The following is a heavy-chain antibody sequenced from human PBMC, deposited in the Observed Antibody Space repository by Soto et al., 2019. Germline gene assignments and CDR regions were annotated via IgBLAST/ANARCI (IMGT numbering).Heavy chain of an antibody. D-gene: IGHD6-13*01. CDR2: TYYRSKWYN. CDR1: GDSVSSNSAA. J-gene: IGHJ6*02. Sequence: SQTLSLTCAISGDSVSSNSAAWNWIRQSPSRGLEWLGRTYYRSKWYNDYAVSVKSRITINPDTSKNQFSLQLNSVTPEDTTVYYCAKQQQLGDRYYYYYYGMDVWGQGTTVTVSS. V-gene: IGHV6-1*01. CDR3: AKQQQLGDRYYYYYYGMDV.